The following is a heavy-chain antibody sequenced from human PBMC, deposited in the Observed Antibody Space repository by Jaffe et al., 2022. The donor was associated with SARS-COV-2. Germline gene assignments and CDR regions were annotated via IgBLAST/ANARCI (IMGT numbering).Heavy chain of an antibody. D-gene: IGHD5-12*01. V-gene: IGHV3-48*01. J-gene: IGHJ2*01. CDR2: ISSSETK. Sequence: EVQLVDSGGGLVQPGGSLRISCAASGSMFTTYNMNWVRQAPGKGLEWISYISSSETKYYADSVKGRFTISRDNAKNSLYLQMNNLRVEDTAVYYCARDYGRGGYTYWYFDLWGRGTLVTVAS. CDR1: GSMFTTYN. CDR3: ARDYGRGGYTYWYFDL.